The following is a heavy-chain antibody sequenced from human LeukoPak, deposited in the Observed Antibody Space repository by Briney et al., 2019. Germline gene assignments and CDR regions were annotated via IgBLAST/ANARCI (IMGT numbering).Heavy chain of an antibody. CDR2: IFHIGST. CDR1: GGSISSYY. V-gene: IGHV4-59*01. CDR3: ARGGLGYYYYMDV. D-gene: IGHD7-27*01. Sequence: PSETLSLTCTVSGGSISSYYWSWIRQPPGKGPEWIGNIFHIGSTNYNPSLKSRLTISVDKSKNQFSLNLNSVTAADTAVYYCARGGLGYYYYMDVWGRGTTVTVSS. J-gene: IGHJ6*03.